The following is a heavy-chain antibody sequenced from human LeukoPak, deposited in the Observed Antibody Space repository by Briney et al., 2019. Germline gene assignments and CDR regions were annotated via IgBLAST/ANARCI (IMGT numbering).Heavy chain of an antibody. Sequence: GASVKVSFKASGYTFTSYDINWVRQATGQGLEWMGWMNPNSGNTGYAQKFQGRVTMTRNTSISTAYMELSSLRSEDTAVYYCARESPSRYDSSGYYYGWFDPWGQGTLVTVSS. CDR3: ARESPSRYDSSGYYYGWFDP. CDR2: MNPNSGNT. V-gene: IGHV1-8*01. D-gene: IGHD3-22*01. J-gene: IGHJ5*02. CDR1: GYTFTSYD.